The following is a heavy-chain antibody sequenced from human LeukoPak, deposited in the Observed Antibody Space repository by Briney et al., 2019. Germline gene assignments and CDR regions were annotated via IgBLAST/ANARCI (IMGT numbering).Heavy chain of an antibody. D-gene: IGHD6-6*01. V-gene: IGHV3-23*01. J-gene: IGHJ4*02. CDR1: GFTFSRHG. CDR3: ATSPGLGYSSSLTGVDY. CDR2: ISPGGDIT. Sequence: GGSLRLSCVASGFTFSRHGLNWVRQAPGKGLEWVSGISPGGDITYYADSVKGRFTISRDNSKNTVCLQMNSLRAEDTAVYYCATSPGLGYSSSLTGVDYWGQGTLVTVSS.